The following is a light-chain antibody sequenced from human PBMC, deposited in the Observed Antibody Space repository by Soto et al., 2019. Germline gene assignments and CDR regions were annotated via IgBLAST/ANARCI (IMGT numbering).Light chain of an antibody. Sequence: QSALTQPPSVSGSPGQSVTISCTGTSSDVGKYDRVSWYQQFPGTAPNLIIYEVTNRPSGVPARFSGSKSGNTASLTISGLQAEDEADYYCSSYINTSPYVFGTGTKLTVL. CDR3: SSYINTSPYV. CDR2: EVT. CDR1: SSDVGKYDR. J-gene: IGLJ1*01. V-gene: IGLV2-18*02.